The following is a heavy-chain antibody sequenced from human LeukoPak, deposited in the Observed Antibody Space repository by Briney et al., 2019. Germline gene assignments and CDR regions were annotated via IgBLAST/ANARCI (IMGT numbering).Heavy chain of an antibody. D-gene: IGHD3-3*01. Sequence: RSGGSLRLSCAASGFTFSNYWMHWIRQVPGKGLVWVSHIKCDGSATNYADSVKGRFTISSDNAKNTLYLQMNSLRAEDTAVYYCVSGSLQSGYNFDYWGQGALVTVSS. CDR3: VSGSLQSGYNFDY. V-gene: IGHV3-74*01. CDR2: IKCDGSAT. CDR1: GFTFSNYW. J-gene: IGHJ4*02.